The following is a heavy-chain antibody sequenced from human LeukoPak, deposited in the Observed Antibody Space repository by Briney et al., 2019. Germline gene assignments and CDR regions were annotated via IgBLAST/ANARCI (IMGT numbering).Heavy chain of an antibody. CDR2: FYPGDSDT. CDR3: ARLADIVVVPAARRPEYYYYGMDV. J-gene: IGHJ6*02. D-gene: IGHD2-2*01. CDR1: GSSFTSYW. Sequence: GESLKISCQGSGSSFTSYWIGWVRQLPGKGLEWMGIFYPGDSDTRYSPSFQGQVTISADKSISTAYLQWSSLKASDTAMYYCARLADIVVVPAARRPEYYYYGMDVWGQGTTVTVSS. V-gene: IGHV5-51*01.